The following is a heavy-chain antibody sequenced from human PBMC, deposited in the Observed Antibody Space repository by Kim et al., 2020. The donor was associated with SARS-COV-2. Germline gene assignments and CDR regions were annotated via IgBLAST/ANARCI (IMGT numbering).Heavy chain of an antibody. CDR3: ARHGGSHFLY. Sequence: TPKYNPSLKSRVTISVDTSQNQFSLKLSSVTAADTAVYYCARHGGSHFLYWGQGTLVTVSS. J-gene: IGHJ4*02. V-gene: IGHV4-59*08. D-gene: IGHD1-26*01. CDR2: TP.